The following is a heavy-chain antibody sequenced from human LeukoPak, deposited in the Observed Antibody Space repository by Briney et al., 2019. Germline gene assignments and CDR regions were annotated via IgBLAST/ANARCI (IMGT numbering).Heavy chain of an antibody. D-gene: IGHD3-10*01. J-gene: IGHJ4*02. CDR3: AKDRFPYGSGTTYYFDY. Sequence: GGSLRLSCAASGFTISTYGMHWVRQAPGKGLEWVAVISYDGSNEYYADSVKGRFTISRDNSKNTLYLQMNSLRGEDTAMYYCAKDRFPYGSGTTYYFDYWGQGTLVTVSS. CDR2: ISYDGSNE. V-gene: IGHV3-30*18. CDR1: GFTISTYG.